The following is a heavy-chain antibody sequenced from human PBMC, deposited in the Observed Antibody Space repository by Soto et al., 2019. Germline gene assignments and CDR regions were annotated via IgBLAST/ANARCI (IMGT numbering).Heavy chain of an antibody. CDR2: IRGNGSET. CDR3: ARDHSGSYTPN. V-gene: IGHV3-7*01. CDR1: GFTFSSYA. Sequence: GGSLRLSCAASGFTFSSYAMSWVRQAPGKGLEWVATIRGNGSETYYVDSVKGRFTISRDNAKNSLYLQMNSLRAEDTAVYYCARDHSGSYTPNWGQGTLVTVSS. D-gene: IGHD3-10*01. J-gene: IGHJ4*02.